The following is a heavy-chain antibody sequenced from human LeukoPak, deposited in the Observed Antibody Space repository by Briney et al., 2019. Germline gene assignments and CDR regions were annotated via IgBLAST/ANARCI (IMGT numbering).Heavy chain of an antibody. Sequence: GGSLRLSCATSGFTFTNYAMNWVRQAPGRGLEWVSAVTGTGDTTYYADSVKGRFFMSREDSKTTVYLQMNSLRAEDTAIYYCAKGAEIDVWGQGTLVTVSS. CDR1: GFTFTNYA. CDR3: AKGAEIDV. J-gene: IGHJ4*02. CDR2: VTGTGDTT. D-gene: IGHD3-16*01. V-gene: IGHV3-23*01.